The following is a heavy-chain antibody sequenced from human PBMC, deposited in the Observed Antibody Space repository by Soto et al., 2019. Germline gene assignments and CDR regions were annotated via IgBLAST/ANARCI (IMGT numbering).Heavy chain of an antibody. CDR2: IHYRGST. J-gene: IGHJ6*02. Sequence: QVQLQESGPGLVKPSQTLSLTCTVSGASINNGGYYWNWIRQLPGEGLEWIGYIHYRGSTYYNPSLKSRVSISADTSKNQFSLRLSLVTAADTAVYYCARDLTTTYTHYGLDVWGQGTTVTVSS. CDR1: GASINNGGYY. CDR3: ARDLTTTYTHYGLDV. V-gene: IGHV4-31*03.